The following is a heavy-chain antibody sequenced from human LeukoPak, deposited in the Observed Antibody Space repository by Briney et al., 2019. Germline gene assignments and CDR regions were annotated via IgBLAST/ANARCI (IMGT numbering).Heavy chain of an antibody. CDR2: IYHSGST. CDR1: GYSISSGYY. D-gene: IGHD5-12*01. Sequence: SETLSLTCTVSGYSISSGYYWGWIRQPPGKGLEWIGSIYHSGSTYYNPSLKSRVTMSADTSKNQFSLKLSSVTAADTAVYYCAIGYSGYVVDYWGQGTLVTVSS. CDR3: AIGYSGYVVDY. V-gene: IGHV4-38-2*02. J-gene: IGHJ4*02.